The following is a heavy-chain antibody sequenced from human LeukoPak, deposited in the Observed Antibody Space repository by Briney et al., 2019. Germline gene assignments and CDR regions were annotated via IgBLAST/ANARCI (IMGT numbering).Heavy chain of an antibody. CDR3: ARGWANYLVY. D-gene: IGHD5-12*01. CDR1: GGSISSYY. Sequence: SETLSLTCTVSGGSISSYYWSWIRQPPGKGLEWIGYIYYSGSTNYNPSLKSRVTISVDTSKNQSSLKLSSVTAADTAVYYCARGWANYLVYWGQGTLVTVSS. V-gene: IGHV4-59*01. CDR2: IYYSGST. J-gene: IGHJ4*02.